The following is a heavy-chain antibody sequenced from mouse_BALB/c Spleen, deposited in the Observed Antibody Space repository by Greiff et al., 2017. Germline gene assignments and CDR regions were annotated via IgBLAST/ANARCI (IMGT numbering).Heavy chain of an antibody. CDR2: ISSGSSTI. V-gene: IGHV5-17*02. D-gene: IGHD1-1*01. CDR1: GFTFSSCG. J-gene: IGHJ4*01. CDR3: ARASYYDGSSYDYYAMDY. Sequence: EVKLVESGGGLVKTGGSRELSCAASGFTFSSCGMHWVRQAPGQGLEWVAYISSGSSTIYYADTVKGRFTISRDNPNNTLLLQMTSLRSEDTAMYYCARASYYDGSSYDYYAMDYWVQGIAVSVTS.